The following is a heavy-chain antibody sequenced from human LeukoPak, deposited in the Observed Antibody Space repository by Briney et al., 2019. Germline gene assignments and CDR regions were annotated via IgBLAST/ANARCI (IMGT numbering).Heavy chain of an antibody. D-gene: IGHD3-10*01. Sequence: SETLSLTCTVSGGSISSYYWSWIRQPPGKGLEWIGYIYYSGSTNCNPSLKSRVTISVDTSKNQFSLKLSSVTAADKAVYYCARGTMVRGVKPAFDYWGQGTLVTVSS. CDR2: IYYSGST. V-gene: IGHV4-59*01. J-gene: IGHJ4*02. CDR3: ARGTMVRGVKPAFDY. CDR1: GGSISSYY.